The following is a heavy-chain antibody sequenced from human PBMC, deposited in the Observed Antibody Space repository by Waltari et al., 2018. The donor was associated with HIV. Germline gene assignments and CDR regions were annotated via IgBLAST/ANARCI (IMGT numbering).Heavy chain of an antibody. CDR1: GGSFSGYY. V-gene: IGHV4-34*01. CDR3: ARGGYYGY. Sequence: QVQLQQWGAGLLKPSETLSLTCAVYGGSFSGYYWSWIRQPPGKGLVWIGEINHSGSTNYNPSLKSRVTISVDTSKNQFSLKLSSVTAADTAVYYCARGGYYGYWGQGTLVTVSS. D-gene: IGHD3-22*01. J-gene: IGHJ4*02. CDR2: INHSGST.